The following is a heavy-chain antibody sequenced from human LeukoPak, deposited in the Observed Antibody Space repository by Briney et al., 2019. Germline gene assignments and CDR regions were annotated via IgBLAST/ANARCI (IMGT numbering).Heavy chain of an antibody. J-gene: IGHJ4*02. V-gene: IGHV3-21*01. D-gene: IGHD3-9*01. Sequence: GSLRLSCAASGFTFSSYSMNWVRQAPGKGLEWVSSISSSSSYIYYADSVKGRFTISRDNAKNSLYLQMNSLRAEDTAVYYCATLRRYFEIEELWGQGTLVTVSS. CDR2: ISSSSSYI. CDR1: GFTFSSYS. CDR3: ATLRRYFEIEEL.